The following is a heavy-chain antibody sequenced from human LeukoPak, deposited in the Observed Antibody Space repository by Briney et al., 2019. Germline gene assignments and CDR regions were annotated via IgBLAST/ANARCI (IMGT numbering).Heavy chain of an antibody. CDR2: ISSSGSTI. CDR3: ARCRDGYNTYYFDY. V-gene: IGHV3-11*01. D-gene: IGHD5-24*01. Sequence: GGSLRLSCAASGFTFSDYYMSWIRQAPGKGLEWVSYISSSGSTIYYADSVKGRFTISRDNAKNSLYLQMSSLRAEDTAVYYCARCRDGYNTYYFDYWGQGTLVTDSS. CDR1: GFTFSDYY. J-gene: IGHJ4*02.